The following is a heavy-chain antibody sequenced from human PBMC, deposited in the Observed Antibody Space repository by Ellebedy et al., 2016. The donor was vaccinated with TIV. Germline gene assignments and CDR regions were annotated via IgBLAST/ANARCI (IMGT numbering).Heavy chain of an antibody. V-gene: IGHV3-23*01. CDR1: GFTFSSYA. CDR3: AKAVMVRGVIDWYFDL. J-gene: IGHJ2*01. CDR2: ISGSGGST. Sequence: GGSLRLXCAASGFTFSSYAMSWVRQAPGKGLEWVSAISGSGGSTYYADSVKGRFTISRDNSKNTLYLQMNSLRAEDTAVYYCAKAVMVRGVIDWYFDLWGRGTLVTVSS. D-gene: IGHD3-10*01.